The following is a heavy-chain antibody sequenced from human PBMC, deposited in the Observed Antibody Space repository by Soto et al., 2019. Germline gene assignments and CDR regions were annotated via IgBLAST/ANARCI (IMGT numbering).Heavy chain of an antibody. Sequence: PGGSLRLSCAASGFTVSSYEMNWVRQAPGKGLEWVSYISSSGRTIYYADSVKGRFTISRDNAKNLLYLQMDSLRAEDTAVYYCARSGYNWNDGARGYFDYWGQGTLGTGSS. CDR2: ISSSGRTI. V-gene: IGHV3-48*03. J-gene: IGHJ4*02. CDR3: ARSGYNWNDGARGYFDY. D-gene: IGHD1-20*01. CDR1: GFTVSSYE.